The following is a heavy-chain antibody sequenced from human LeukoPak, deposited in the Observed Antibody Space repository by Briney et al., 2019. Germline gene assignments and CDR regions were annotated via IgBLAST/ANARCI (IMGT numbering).Heavy chain of an antibody. V-gene: IGHV3-33*08. J-gene: IGHJ2*01. D-gene: IGHD5-18*01. CDR1: GFTFSSYG. CDR2: IWYDGSNK. CDR3: ARWIQLWDWYFDL. Sequence: GGSLRLSCAASGFTFSSYGMHWVRQAPGKGLEWVAVIWYDGSNKYYADSVKGRFTISRDNSKNTLYLQMNSLRAEDTAVYYCARWIQLWDWYFDLWGRGTLVTVSS.